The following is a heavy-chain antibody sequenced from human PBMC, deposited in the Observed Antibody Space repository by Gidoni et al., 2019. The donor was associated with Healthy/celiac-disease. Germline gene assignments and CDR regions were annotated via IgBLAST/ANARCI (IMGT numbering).Heavy chain of an antibody. CDR2: ISSSSSTI. V-gene: IGHV3-48*01. CDR3: ARIYCSSTSCYGDAFDI. CDR1: GFTFSSYC. J-gene: IGHJ3*02. Sequence: EVQLVQSLRRLLPPRVSLRPSCPASGFTFSSYCIHWVRQAPGKGLEWVSYISSSSSTIYYGDSVKGRYTISRDNAKNSLYLQRNSLRAEDTAVYYCARIYCSSTSCYGDAFDIWGQGTMVTVSS. D-gene: IGHD2-2*01.